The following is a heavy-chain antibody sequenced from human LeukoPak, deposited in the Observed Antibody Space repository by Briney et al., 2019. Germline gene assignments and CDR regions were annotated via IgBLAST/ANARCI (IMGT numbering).Heavy chain of an antibody. CDR1: GFTFSSYG. Sequence: GGSLRLSCAASGFTFSSYGMSWVRQAPGEGLEWVSAISDSGVSTYYTDSVKGRFTISRDNSKNTLYLQMNSLRAEDTAVYYCASILLWYVYDYWGQGTLVTVSS. J-gene: IGHJ4*02. V-gene: IGHV3-23*01. CDR2: ISDSGVST. D-gene: IGHD3-10*01. CDR3: ASILLWYVYDY.